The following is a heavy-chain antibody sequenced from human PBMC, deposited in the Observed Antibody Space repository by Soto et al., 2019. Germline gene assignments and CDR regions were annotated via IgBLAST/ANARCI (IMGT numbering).Heavy chain of an antibody. CDR1: GFTFRTND. V-gene: IGHV3-13*04. D-gene: IGHD5-12*01. CDR3: ARGWLRRGYLDY. J-gene: IGHJ4*02. CDR2: IGTAADT. Sequence: EEHLVESGGGLVQPGGSLRLSCAASGFTFRTNDMHWVRQAPGKGLEWVAGIGTAADTYYPDSVKGRFTISRDNAKSSLYLQMKSLRAGDTAVYYCARGWLRRGYLDYWGQGTLVTVSS.